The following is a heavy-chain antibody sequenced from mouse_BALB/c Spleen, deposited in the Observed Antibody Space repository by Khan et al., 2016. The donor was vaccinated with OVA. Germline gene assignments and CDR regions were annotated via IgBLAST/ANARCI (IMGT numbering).Heavy chain of an antibody. D-gene: IGHD2-4*01. CDR1: GYSITSGYA. V-gene: IGHV3-2*02. Sequence: PLEESGPGLVKPSQSLSLTCTVTGYSITSGYAWNWIRQFPGNKLEWMGYISYSGVTSYTPSLKSRISITRDTSKNQFFLQLNSVTTEDTATYYCARGNYDGYYFDYWGQGTTLTVSS. J-gene: IGHJ2*01. CDR2: ISYSGVT. CDR3: ARGNYDGYYFDY.